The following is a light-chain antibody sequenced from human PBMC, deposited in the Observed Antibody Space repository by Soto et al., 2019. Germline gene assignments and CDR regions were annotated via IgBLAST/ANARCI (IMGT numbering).Light chain of an antibody. J-gene: IGKJ2*01. Sequence: DIVMTQSPDSLAVSLGERATINCKSSQSVLYSSNNKNYLAGYQQRPGQPPKMLIYWASTRESGVPDRFSGSGSGTDYPLTITSLQAEDVAVYYGKQYESTPPTVGQGTKLEIK. CDR2: WAS. CDR3: KQYESTPPT. V-gene: IGKV4-1*01. CDR1: QSVLYSSNNKNY.